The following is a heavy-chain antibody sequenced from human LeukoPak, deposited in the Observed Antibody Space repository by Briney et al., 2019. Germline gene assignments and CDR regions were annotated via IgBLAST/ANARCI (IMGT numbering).Heavy chain of an antibody. J-gene: IGHJ4*02. CDR1: GFTFSSYW. D-gene: IGHD5-24*01. V-gene: IGHV3-74*01. CDR2: INNGGSTT. CDR3: ARRAPTRYFDY. Sequence: PGGSLRLSCAASGFTFSSYWMHWVRQAPGKGLVWVSAINNGGSTTAYADSVKGRFTISRDSAKNTLYLQMNGLRAEDTAVYYCARRAPTRYFDYWGQGTLVTVSS.